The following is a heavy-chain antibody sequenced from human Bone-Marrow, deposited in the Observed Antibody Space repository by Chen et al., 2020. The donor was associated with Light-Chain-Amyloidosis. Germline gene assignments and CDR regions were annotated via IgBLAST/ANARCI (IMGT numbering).Heavy chain of an antibody. CDR1: GFPFGNLW. J-gene: IGHJ4*02. V-gene: IGHV3-21*01. Sequence: VQLVEPGGGVVQLGGSLRFSCAASGFPFGNLWRTWVGQAPGKGLEWLSSISSNSYKYYADSVKGRFTISRDNAMNSVYLQMNSLRAEDTAIYYCARPTSVWLQLTTGGDFWGQGTLVTVSS. D-gene: IGHD6-19*01. CDR3: ARPTSVWLQLTTGGDF. CDR2: ISSNSYK.